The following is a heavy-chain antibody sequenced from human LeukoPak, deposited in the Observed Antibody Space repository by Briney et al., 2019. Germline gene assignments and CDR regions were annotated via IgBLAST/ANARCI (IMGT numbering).Heavy chain of an antibody. J-gene: IGHJ4*02. Sequence: GGSLRLSCAASGFTFSSYAMSWVRQAPGKGLERVSAISGSGGSTYYADSVKGRLTISRDNSKNTLYLQMNSLRAEDTAVYYCARGEGDYYDSSGYYCEFDYWGQGTLVTVPS. D-gene: IGHD3-22*01. CDR2: ISGSGGST. CDR3: ARGEGDYYDSSGYYCEFDY. V-gene: IGHV3-23*01. CDR1: GFTFSSYA.